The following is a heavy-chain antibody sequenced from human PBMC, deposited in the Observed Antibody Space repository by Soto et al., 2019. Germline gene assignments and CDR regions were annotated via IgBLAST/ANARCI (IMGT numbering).Heavy chain of an antibody. CDR3: AVGPRMWLAGGGY. CDR1: GGSFSGYY. CDR2: INHSGIT. J-gene: IGHJ4*02. V-gene: IGHV4-34*01. Sequence: QVLLEQWGAGLLKPSETLSLTCAVYGGSFSGYYWTWIRQPPGRGLEWLGEINHSGITDYNPSLKSRVSISIDTPKNQFSLKLNSVTAADTAVYYCAVGPRMWLAGGGYWGQGTLVTVSS. D-gene: IGHD6-19*01.